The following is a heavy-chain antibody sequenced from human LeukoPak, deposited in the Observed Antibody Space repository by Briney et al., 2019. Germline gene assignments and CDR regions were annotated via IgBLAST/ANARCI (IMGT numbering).Heavy chain of an antibody. CDR1: GYTFTSYA. J-gene: IGHJ4*02. D-gene: IGHD2-15*01. Sequence: ASVKVSCKASGYTFTSYAMNWVRQAPGQGLEWMGWINTNTGDPTYAQGFTGRFVFSLDTSVSTAYLQISSLKAEDTAVYYCARLLYSPPSHRIDYWGQGTLVTVSS. V-gene: IGHV7-4-1*02. CDR2: INTNTGDP. CDR3: ARLLYSPPSHRIDY.